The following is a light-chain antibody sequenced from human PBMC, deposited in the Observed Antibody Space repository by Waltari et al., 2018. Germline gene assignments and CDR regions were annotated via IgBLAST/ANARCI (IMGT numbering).Light chain of an antibody. J-gene: IGKJ4*01. CDR2: DAS. V-gene: IGKV3-11*01. CDR3: QQRSDWLLT. CDR1: QCVSSY. Sequence: EIVLTQSPATLSLSPGERATLSCRASQCVSSYLAWYQQKSGQAPSLPIYDASNRATGIPARFSGGWSGTDFTLTISSLEPEDFAVYYCQQRSDWLLTFGGGTKVEIK.